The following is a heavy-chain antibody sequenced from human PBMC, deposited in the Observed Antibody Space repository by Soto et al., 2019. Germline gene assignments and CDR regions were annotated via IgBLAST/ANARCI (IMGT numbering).Heavy chain of an antibody. V-gene: IGHV3-23*01. D-gene: IGHD3-10*01. CDR2: LSGSGGTT. J-gene: IGHJ4*02. Sequence: EVQLLESGGGLVQPGGSLRLSCSTSGFTFSTYAMNWVRQSPGKGLDWVSALSGSGGTTYYADSVRGRFTISRDNSKNTLFLQMNSLRAEDTALYYCAKQRAGYGSGSDTYFDFWGQGTPVTVSS. CDR3: AKQRAGYGSGSDTYFDF. CDR1: GFTFSTYA.